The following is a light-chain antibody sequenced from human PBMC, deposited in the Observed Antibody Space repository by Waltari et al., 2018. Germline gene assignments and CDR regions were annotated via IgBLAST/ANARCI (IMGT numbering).Light chain of an antibody. CDR2: EVT. CDR1: SSDVGHYNL. J-gene: IGLJ1*01. CDR3: CSYAGLGIYV. Sequence: QSGLTQPASVSGSPGQSITVSCTGPSSDVGHYNLVSWYQQYPGKAPKLMVYEVTKRTSGVSDRFSGSKSGNTASLTISGLQSEDEADYYCCSYAGLGIYVFGTGTKVTVL. V-gene: IGLV2-23*02.